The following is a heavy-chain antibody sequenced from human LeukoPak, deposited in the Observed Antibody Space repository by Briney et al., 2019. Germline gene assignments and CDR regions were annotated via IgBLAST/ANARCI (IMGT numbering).Heavy chain of an antibody. CDR2: IKPDGSAE. CDR3: VWWQQLAAY. V-gene: IGHV3-7*01. D-gene: IGHD2-15*01. CDR1: GFTFSSSW. J-gene: IGHJ4*02. Sequence: PGGSLRLSCAASGFTFSSSWMSWVRQAPGEGLEWVAHIKPDGSAEYYVDSVKGRFTISRDNARNSLYLQMNSLRAEDTALYYCVWWQQLAAYWGQGALVTVSS.